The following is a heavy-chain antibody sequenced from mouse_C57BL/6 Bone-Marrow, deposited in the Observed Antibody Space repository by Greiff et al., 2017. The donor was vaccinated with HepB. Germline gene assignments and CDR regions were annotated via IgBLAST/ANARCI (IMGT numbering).Heavy chain of an antibody. V-gene: IGHV1-39*01. CDR3: ARGRYYGPYWYLDV. D-gene: IGHD1-1*01. CDR1: GYSFTDYN. J-gene: IGHJ1*03. Sequence: VQLKESGPELVKPGASVKISCKASGYSFTDYNMNWVKQSNGKSLEWIGVINPNYGTTSYNQKFKGKATLTVDQSSSTAYMQLNSLTSEDSAVYYCARGRYYGPYWYLDVWGTGTTVTVSS. CDR2: INPNYGTT.